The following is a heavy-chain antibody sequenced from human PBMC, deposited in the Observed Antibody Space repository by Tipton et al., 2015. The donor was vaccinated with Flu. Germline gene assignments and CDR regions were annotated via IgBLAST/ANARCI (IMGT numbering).Heavy chain of an antibody. D-gene: IGHD4-11*01. CDR1: GGSISSSRYY. Sequence: TLSLTCTVSGGSISSSRYYWGWIRKPPGKGLEWIGSIYHSGTAYYKPSLKRRVTISVYTSKNQIYLKLSSVTAADTAVYYCARYPESNYHWFGPWGQGALVTVSP. CDR3: ARYPESNYHWFGP. CDR2: IYHSGTA. V-gene: IGHV4-39*07. J-gene: IGHJ5*02.